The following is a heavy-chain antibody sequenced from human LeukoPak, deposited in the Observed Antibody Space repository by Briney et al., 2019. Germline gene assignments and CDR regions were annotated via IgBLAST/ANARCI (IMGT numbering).Heavy chain of an antibody. D-gene: IGHD4-17*01. J-gene: IGHJ3*02. V-gene: IGHV3-11*05. CDR1: GFTFRDYY. Sequence: KPGGSLRLSCAASGFTFRDYYMNWIRQAPGKGLEWVSYISSSSSYTNYADSVKGRFTISRDNAKNSLYVQMNSLRAEDTAVYYCARADYGDYGPDAFDIWGQGTMVTVS. CDR3: ARADYGDYGPDAFDI. CDR2: ISSSSSYT.